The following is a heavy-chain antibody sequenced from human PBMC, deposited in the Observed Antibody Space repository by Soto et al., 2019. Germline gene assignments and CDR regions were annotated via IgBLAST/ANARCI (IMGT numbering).Heavy chain of an antibody. D-gene: IGHD1-26*01. CDR3: ARINSGTYLGDALDI. CDR2: IKQDGSEK. V-gene: IGHV3-7*03. Sequence: GGALRGYCADSGFTFGTYWMTWVRQAPGKGLGWVANIKQDGSEKYYVDSVKGRFTISRDNAKNSLYLQMNSLRAEDTAVYYCARINSGTYLGDALDIWGQGTMVTV. J-gene: IGHJ3*02. CDR1: GFTFGTYW.